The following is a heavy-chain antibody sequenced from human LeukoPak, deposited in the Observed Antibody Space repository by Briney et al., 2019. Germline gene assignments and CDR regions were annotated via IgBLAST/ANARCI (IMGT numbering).Heavy chain of an antibody. CDR2: INPSGGST. D-gene: IGHD3-10*01. J-gene: IGHJ6*03. CDR1: GYTFTSYG. CDR3: ARGPSITMVRGGQWYYYMDV. V-gene: IGHV1-46*01. Sequence: ASVKVSCKASGYTFTSYGISWVRQAPGQGLEWMGLINPSGGSTNYAQKFQGRVTMTRDTSTSTVYMELSSLRSEDTAVYYCARGPSITMVRGGQWYYYMDVWGKGTTVTISS.